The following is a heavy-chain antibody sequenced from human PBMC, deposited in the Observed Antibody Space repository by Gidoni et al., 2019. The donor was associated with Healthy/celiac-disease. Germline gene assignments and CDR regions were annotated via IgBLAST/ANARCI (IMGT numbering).Heavy chain of an antibody. CDR1: GGPISSSSYY. V-gene: IGHV4-39*01. CDR3: ARRGGYCSSTSCLRGAFDI. D-gene: IGHD2-2*01. Sequence: QLQLQESGPGLVKPSETLSLTCTVSGGPISSSSYYWGWIRQPPGKGLEWIGSIYYSGSTYYNPSLKSRVTISVDTSKNQFSLKLSSVTAADTAVYYCARRGGYCSSTSCLRGAFDIWGQGTMVTVSS. J-gene: IGHJ3*02. CDR2: IYYSGST.